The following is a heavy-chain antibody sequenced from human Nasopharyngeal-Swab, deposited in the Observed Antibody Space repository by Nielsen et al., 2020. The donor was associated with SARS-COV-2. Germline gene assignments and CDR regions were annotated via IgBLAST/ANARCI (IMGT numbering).Heavy chain of an antibody. J-gene: IGHJ4*03. V-gene: IGHV1-18*01. Sequence: ASVKVSCKASGYTFTSYGISWVRQAPGQGLEWMGWISAYNGNTNYAQKLQGRVTMTTDTSTSTAYMELRSLRSDDTAVYYCARGARVVVTATFYFDYWGQGTMVTVSS. CDR1: GYTFTSYG. D-gene: IGHD2-21*02. CDR3: ARGARVVVTATFYFDY. CDR2: ISAYNGNT.